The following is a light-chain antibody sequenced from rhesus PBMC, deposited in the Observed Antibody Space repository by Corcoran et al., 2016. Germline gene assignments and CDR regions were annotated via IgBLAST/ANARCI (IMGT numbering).Light chain of an antibody. CDR2: GAS. Sequence: QVILTQSPATRSLSPGERATLSCRASQRVGSSLAWYQQKPGQAPRLLSYGASSRATGLPDRFSGSGSGTEFTLTISSLGPEDFAGYSCQEFSSSPTFGQGTKVEIK. CDR3: QEFSSSPT. J-gene: IGKJ1*01. CDR1: QRVGSS. V-gene: IGKV3-53*01.